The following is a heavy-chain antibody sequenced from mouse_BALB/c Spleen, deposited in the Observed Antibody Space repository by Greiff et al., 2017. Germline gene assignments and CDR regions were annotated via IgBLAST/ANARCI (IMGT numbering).Heavy chain of an antibody. CDR1: GFTFSSYG. CDR3: ARDRATVVDY. CDR2: INSNGGST. D-gene: IGHD1-1*01. Sequence: DVKLVESGGGLVQPGGSLKLSCAASGFTFSSYGMSWVRQTPDKRLELVATINSNGGSTYYPDSVKGRFTISRDNAKNTLYLQMSSLKSEDTAMYYCARDRATVVDYWGQGTTLTVSS. V-gene: IGHV5-6-3*01. J-gene: IGHJ2*01.